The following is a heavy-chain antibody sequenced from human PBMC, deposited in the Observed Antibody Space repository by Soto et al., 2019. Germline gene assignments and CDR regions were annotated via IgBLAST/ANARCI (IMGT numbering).Heavy chain of an antibody. D-gene: IGHD1-26*01. CDR2: IKQDGSEK. J-gene: IGHJ2*01. V-gene: IGHV3-7*01. CDR1: GFTFSSYW. Sequence: EVQLVESGGGLVQPGGSLRLSCAASGFTFSSYWMSWVRQAPGKGLEWVANIKQDGSEKYYVDSVKGRFTISRDNAKNSCYLKMNGLRAEDTAVYYCARATLGAEITLGDYWYFDLWGRGTLVTVSS. CDR3: ARATLGAEITLGDYWYFDL.